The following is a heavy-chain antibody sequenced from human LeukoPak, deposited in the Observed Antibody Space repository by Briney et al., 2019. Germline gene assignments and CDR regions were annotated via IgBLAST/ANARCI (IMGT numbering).Heavy chain of an antibody. Sequence: PSQTPSLTCTVSGGSISSGDYYWSWIRQPPGKGLEWIGYIYYSGSTYYNPSLKSRVTISVDTSKNQFSLKLSSVTAADTAVYYCASMSSYDYGGNSGAFDIWGQGTMVTVSS. J-gene: IGHJ3*02. V-gene: IGHV4-30-4*01. D-gene: IGHD4-17*01. CDR1: GGSISSGDYY. CDR2: IYYSGST. CDR3: ASMSSYDYGGNSGAFDI.